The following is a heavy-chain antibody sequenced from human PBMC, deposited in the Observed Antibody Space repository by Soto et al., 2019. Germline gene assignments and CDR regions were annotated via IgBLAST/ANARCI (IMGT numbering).Heavy chain of an antibody. CDR3: ARGDRGGSGSPASYYYSGLDV. V-gene: IGHV3-23*01. D-gene: IGHD3-10*01. CDR1: GFTFSSYA. Sequence: GGSLRLSCAASGFTFSSYAMSWVRQAPGKWLEWVSSVSAGGDMTYYSDSVKGRFTISRDNSNNALFLQMNSLRAEDTALYYCARGDRGGSGSPASYYYSGLDVWGQGXTVTVYS. J-gene: IGHJ6*02. CDR2: VSAGGDMT.